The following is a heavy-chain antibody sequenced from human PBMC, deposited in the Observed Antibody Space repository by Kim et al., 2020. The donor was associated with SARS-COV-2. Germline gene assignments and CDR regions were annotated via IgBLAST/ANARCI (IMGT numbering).Heavy chain of an antibody. D-gene: IGHD6-19*01. CDR3: EKVHSSGWGPDY. Sequence: GGSLRLSCAASGFTFDDYAMHWVRQAPGKGLEWVSCISWNSGSIGYADSVKGRFTISRDNAKNSLYLQMNSLRAEDTALYYCEKVHSSGWGPDYCGQGTLVTVSS. J-gene: IGHJ4*02. CDR1: GFTFDDYA. V-gene: IGHV3-9*01. CDR2: ISWNSGSI.